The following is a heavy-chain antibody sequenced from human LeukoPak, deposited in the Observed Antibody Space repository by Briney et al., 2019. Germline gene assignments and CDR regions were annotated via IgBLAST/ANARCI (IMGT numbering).Heavy chain of an antibody. V-gene: IGHV3-74*01. CDR1: GLTFSDFW. CDR3: ATGHSYGYDY. D-gene: IGHD5-18*01. Sequence: GGSLRLSCAASGLTFSDFWMHWVRQPPGRGLVWVALVKGDGRTTIYADSVKGRFTISRDNAKNTLYLQMNSLRADDSGVYYCATGHSYGYDYWGQGVLVTVSS. CDR2: VKGDGRTT. J-gene: IGHJ4*02.